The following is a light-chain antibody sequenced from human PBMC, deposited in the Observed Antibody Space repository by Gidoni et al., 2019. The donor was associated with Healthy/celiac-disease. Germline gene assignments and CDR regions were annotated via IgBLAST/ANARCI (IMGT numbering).Light chain of an antibody. V-gene: IGLV3-19*01. CDR1: SLRSYY. CDR3: NSRDSSGNHLV. J-gene: IGLJ2*01. Sequence: SSELTQDPAVSVALVQTVRITCQGYSLRSYYASWYPQKPVQAPVLSIYGKKNRPSGIPDRFSGSSSGNTASLTITGAQAEDEADYYCNSRDSSGNHLVFGGGTKLTVL. CDR2: GKK.